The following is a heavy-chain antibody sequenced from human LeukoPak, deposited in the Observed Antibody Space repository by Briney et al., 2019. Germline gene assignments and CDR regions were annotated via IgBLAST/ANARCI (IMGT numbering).Heavy chain of an antibody. D-gene: IGHD5-12*01. Sequence: EASVKVSCKASGYTFTGYYMHWVRQAPGQGLEWMGWINPNSGGTNYAQKFQGRVTMTRDTSISTAYMELSRLRSDDTAVYYCVRGKYIVATLLGPLNYWGQGTLVTVSS. CDR1: GYTFTGYY. CDR2: INPNSGGT. J-gene: IGHJ4*02. V-gene: IGHV1-2*02. CDR3: VRGKYIVATLLGPLNY.